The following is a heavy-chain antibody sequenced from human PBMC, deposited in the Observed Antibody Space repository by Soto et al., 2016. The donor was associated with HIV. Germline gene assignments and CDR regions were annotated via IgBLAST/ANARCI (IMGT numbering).Heavy chain of an antibody. CDR2: INPNSGGT. CDR1: GYTFTGYY. J-gene: IGHJ4*02. D-gene: IGHD3-10*01. V-gene: IGHV1-2*02. Sequence: QVQLVQSGAEVKKPGASVKVSCKASGYTFTGYYMHWVRQAPGQGLEWMGWINPNSGGTNYAQKFQGRVTMTRDTSINIAYMELRSLKSDDTAMYYCARFPSGGPFDYWGQGTLVTVSS. CDR3: ARFPSGGPFDY.